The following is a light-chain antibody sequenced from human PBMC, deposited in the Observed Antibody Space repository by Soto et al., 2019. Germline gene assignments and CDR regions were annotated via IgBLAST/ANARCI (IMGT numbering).Light chain of an antibody. V-gene: IGLV2-14*01. CDR1: SSDVGGYNY. J-gene: IGLJ2*01. CDR3: SSYTSSCTLL. CDR2: DVS. Sequence: QSALTQPASVSGSPGQSITISCTGTSSDVGGYNYVSWYQQHPGKAPKLMIYDVSNRPSGVSNHFSGSKSGNTASLTISGFQAEDEADYYCSSYTSSCTLLFGGGTKLTVL.